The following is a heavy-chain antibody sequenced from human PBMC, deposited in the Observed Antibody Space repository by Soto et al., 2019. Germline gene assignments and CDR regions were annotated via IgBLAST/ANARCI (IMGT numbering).Heavy chain of an antibody. J-gene: IGHJ4*01. Sequence: PSETLSLTCTVSGGSISSGSYYWGWIRQHSGKGLEGFGHISDRGTAYYKPSLKSRVTISVDTSKCQFSLKVKSVNVADTAVYYCAGLPVAELPGEAGYYEHWGHGALVTVSS. CDR2: ISDRGTA. CDR1: GGSISSGSYY. D-gene: IGHD6-19*01. V-gene: IGHV4-31*03. CDR3: AGLPVAELPGEAGYYEH.